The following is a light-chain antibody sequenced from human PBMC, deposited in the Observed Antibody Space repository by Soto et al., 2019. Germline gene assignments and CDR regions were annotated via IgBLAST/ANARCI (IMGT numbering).Light chain of an antibody. CDR3: STWDDSLNGRV. J-gene: IGLJ3*02. CDR2: GNS. CDR1: SSNIGAGYD. Sequence: QSVLTQPPSVSGAPGQRVTISCTGSSSNIGAGYDVHWYQQLPGTAPKLLIYGNSNRPSGVPDRFSGSKSGTSASLAITGLQAEDEADYHCSTWDDSLNGRVFGGGTKVTVL. V-gene: IGLV1-40*01.